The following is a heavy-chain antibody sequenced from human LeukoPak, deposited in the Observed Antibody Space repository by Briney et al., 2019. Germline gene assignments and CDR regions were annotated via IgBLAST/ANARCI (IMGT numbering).Heavy chain of an antibody. CDR1: GFTFSSHV. D-gene: IGHD3-10*01. CDR3: ARVPYVSGTFDY. CDR2: ISHDGSSE. J-gene: IGHJ4*02. Sequence: GRSLRLSCAASGFTFSSHVIHWVRQAPGKGLEWVAVISHDGSSEYYGDSVKGRFTIFRDNSKSTLYLQMNSLRTEDTAVYYCARVPYVSGTFDYWGQGTLVTVSS. V-gene: IGHV3-30-3*01.